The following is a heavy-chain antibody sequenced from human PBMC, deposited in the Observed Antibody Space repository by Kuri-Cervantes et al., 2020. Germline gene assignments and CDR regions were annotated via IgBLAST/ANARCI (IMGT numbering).Heavy chain of an antibody. V-gene: IGHV4-39*01. CDR2: IYYSGST. CDR3: ARQRRARIQLWFGGSWFDP. CDR1: GGSISSSSYY. J-gene: IGHJ5*02. D-gene: IGHD5-18*01. Sequence: SETLSLTCTVSGGSISSSSYYWGWIRQPPGKGLEWIGSIYYSGSTYYNPSLKSRVTISVDTSKNQFSLKLSSVTAADTAVYYCARQRRARIQLWFGGSWFDPWGQGTLVTVSS.